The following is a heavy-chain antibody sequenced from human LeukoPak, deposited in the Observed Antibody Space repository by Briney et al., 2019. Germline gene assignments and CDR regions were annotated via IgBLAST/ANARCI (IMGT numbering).Heavy chain of an antibody. CDR2: IKQDGSEK. J-gene: IGHJ6*03. CDR1: GFTFSSYW. CDR3: AREASITMVRGVFPPYYMDV. Sequence: GGSLRLSCAASGFTFSSYWMSWDRQAPGKGLEWVANIKQDGSEKYYVDSVKGRFTISRDNAKNSLYLQMNSLRAEDTAVYYCAREASITMVRGVFPPYYMDVWGKGTTVTVSS. D-gene: IGHD3-10*01. V-gene: IGHV3-7*01.